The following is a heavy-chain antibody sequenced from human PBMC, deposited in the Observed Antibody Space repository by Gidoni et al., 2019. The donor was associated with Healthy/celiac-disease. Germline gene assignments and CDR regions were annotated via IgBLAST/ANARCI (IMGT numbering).Heavy chain of an antibody. Sequence: QVQLQQWGAGLLTPSETLSLTCAVYGGSFSGYYWSWIRQPPGKGLEWIGEINHSGSTNYNPSLKSRVTISVDTSKNQFSLKLSSVTAADTAVYYCARWPRYSSSSKYYYYYGMDVWGQGTTVTVSS. CDR1: GGSFSGYY. V-gene: IGHV4-34*01. D-gene: IGHD6-13*01. CDR2: INHSGST. J-gene: IGHJ6*02. CDR3: ARWPRYSSSSKYYYYYGMDV.